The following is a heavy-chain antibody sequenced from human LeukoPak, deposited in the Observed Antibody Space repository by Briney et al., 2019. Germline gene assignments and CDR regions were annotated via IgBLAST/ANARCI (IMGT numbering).Heavy chain of an antibody. D-gene: IGHD3-10*01. CDR3: ARHVHWFGELLGAFDI. J-gene: IGHJ3*02. CDR2: IYYSGNT. V-gene: IGHV4-59*08. CDR1: GGSISSYY. Sequence: PSETLSLTCTVSGGSISSYYWGWIRQPPGKGLEWIGYIYYSGNTNYNPSLKSRVTISVDTSKNQFSLKLSSVTAADTAVYYCARHVHWFGELLGAFDIWGQGTMVTVSS.